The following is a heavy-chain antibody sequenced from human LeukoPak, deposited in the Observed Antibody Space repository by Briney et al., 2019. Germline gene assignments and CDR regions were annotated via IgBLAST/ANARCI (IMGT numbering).Heavy chain of an antibody. Sequence: SETLSLTCTVSGGSVSSGSYYWSWIRQPPGKGLEWIGYIYYSGSTNYNPSLKSRVTISVDTSKNQFSLKLSSVTAADTAVYYCARSGGRQWLVQGYFDYWGQGTLVTVSS. J-gene: IGHJ4*02. V-gene: IGHV4-61*01. CDR3: ARSGGRQWLVQGYFDY. CDR1: GGSVSSGSYY. CDR2: IYYSGST. D-gene: IGHD6-19*01.